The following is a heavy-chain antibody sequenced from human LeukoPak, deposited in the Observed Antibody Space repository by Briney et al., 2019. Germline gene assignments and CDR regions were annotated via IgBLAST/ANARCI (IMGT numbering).Heavy chain of an antibody. J-gene: IGHJ4*02. CDR2: ISSSGATM. CDR1: GFTFSSYE. Sequence: GGSLRLSCAASGFTFSSYEMNWVRQAPGKGLEWVSYISSSGATMYYADSVKGRFTISRDNAKNSLYLQMNSLRAEDTALYYCARGLPRSPIAAAGTGDYFDYWGQGTLVTVSS. D-gene: IGHD6-13*01. CDR3: ARGLPRSPIAAAGTGDYFDY. V-gene: IGHV3-48*03.